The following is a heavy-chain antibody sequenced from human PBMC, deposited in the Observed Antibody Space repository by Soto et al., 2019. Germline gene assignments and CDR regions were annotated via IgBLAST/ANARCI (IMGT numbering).Heavy chain of an antibody. J-gene: IGHJ4*02. CDR2: IYYSGST. CDR3: ARQAEYYDYIWGSYRSEQTRSYYFDY. CDR1: GGSISSYY. V-gene: IGHV4-59*08. D-gene: IGHD3-16*02. Sequence: PSETLSLTCTVSGGSISSYYWSWIRQPPGKGLEWIGYIYYSGSTNYNPSLKSRVTISVDTSKNQFSLKLSSVTAADTAVYYCARQAEYYDYIWGSYRSEQTRSYYFDYWGQGTLVTVSS.